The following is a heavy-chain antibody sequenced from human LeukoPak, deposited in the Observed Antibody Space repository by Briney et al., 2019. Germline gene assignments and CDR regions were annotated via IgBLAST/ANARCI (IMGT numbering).Heavy chain of an antibody. V-gene: IGHV4-39*01. CDR2: MFHSGST. Sequence: PSETLSLTCAVSGYSISSSSYYWGWIRQPPGKGLEWIGSMFHSGSTYYNPSLKSRVTISVDTSKNQFSLKLTSVTAADTAVYYCARHHGNFWSGYYIYWGQGILVAVSS. CDR3: ARHHGNFWSGYYIY. D-gene: IGHD3-3*01. J-gene: IGHJ4*02. CDR1: GYSISSSSYY.